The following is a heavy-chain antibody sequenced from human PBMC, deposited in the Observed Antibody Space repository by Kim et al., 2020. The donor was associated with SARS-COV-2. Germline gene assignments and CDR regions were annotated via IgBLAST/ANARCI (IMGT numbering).Heavy chain of an antibody. V-gene: IGHV3-48*02. CDR3: ARDSAPYSSGWYNWFDP. CDR1: GFTFSSYS. J-gene: IGHJ5*02. Sequence: GGSLRLSCAASGFTFSSYSMNWVRQAPGKGLEWVSYISSSSSTIYYADSVKGRFTISRDNAKNSLYLQMNSLRDEDTAVYYCARDSAPYSSGWYNWFDPWGQRSLVTVSS. D-gene: IGHD6-19*01. CDR2: ISSSSSTI.